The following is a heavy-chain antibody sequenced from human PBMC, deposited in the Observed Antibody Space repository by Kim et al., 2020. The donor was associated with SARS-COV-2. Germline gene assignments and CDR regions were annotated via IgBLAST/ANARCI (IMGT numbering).Heavy chain of an antibody. CDR2: INAGNGNT. V-gene: IGHV1-3*01. D-gene: IGHD3-10*01. J-gene: IGHJ4*02. CDR1: GYTFTSYA. Sequence: ASVKVSCKASGYTFTSYAMHWVRQAPGQRLEWMGWINAGNGNTKYSQKFQGRVTITRDTSASTAYMELSSLRSEDTAVYYCARVSLWFGGAGFDYWGQGTLVTVSS. CDR3: ARVSLWFGGAGFDY.